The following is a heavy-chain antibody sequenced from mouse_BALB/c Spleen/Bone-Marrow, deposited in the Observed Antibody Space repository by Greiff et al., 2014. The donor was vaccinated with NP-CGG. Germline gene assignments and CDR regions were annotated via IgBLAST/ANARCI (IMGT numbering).Heavy chain of an antibody. V-gene: IGHV14-3*02. CDR1: GFNIKDTY. CDR3: AIYYYGSSGFAY. CDR2: IDPANGNT. Sequence: VQLQQSEAELVKPGASVKLSCTASGFNIKDTYMHWVKQRPEQGLEWIGRIDPANGNTKYDPKFQGKATITADTSSHTAYLQLSSLTSEDTAVYYCAIYYYGSSGFAYWGQGTLVTVSA. J-gene: IGHJ3*01. D-gene: IGHD1-1*01.